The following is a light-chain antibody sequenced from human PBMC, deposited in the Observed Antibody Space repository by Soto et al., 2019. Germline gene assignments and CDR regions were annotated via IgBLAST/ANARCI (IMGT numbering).Light chain of an antibody. CDR3: SSYTSSSTLDWV. Sequence: QSVLTQPASVSGSPGQSITISCTGTSSDVGGHKYVSWYQHHPGKPPKLMIYEVSNRPSGVSNRFSGSKSGNTASLTISGLQAEDEADYFCSSYTSSSTLDWVFGGGTQLTV. CDR1: SSDVGGHKY. J-gene: IGLJ3*02. V-gene: IGLV2-14*01. CDR2: EVS.